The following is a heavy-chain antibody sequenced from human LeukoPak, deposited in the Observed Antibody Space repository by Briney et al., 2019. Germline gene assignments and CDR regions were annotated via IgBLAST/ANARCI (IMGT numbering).Heavy chain of an antibody. J-gene: IGHJ2*01. D-gene: IGHD3-16*01. CDR3: ARGTSDYPSWYFDL. CDR2: IYGDGST. CDR1: GGIVSGNY. V-gene: IGHV3-66*01. Sequence: AGSLRLSCAAFGGIVSGNYRIWVRQAPEKGLEWVSVIYGDGSTNLADSVKGRVTMSRDTSENTVHLQMNSLRVEDTAVYYCARGTSDYPSWYFDLWGRGTLVTVSS.